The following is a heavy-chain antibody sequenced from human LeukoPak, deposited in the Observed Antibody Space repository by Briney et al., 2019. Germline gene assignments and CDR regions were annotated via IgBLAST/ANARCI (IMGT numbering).Heavy chain of an antibody. V-gene: IGHV1-2*02. CDR1: GYTFTGYY. CDR3: ARDTAAAGTLVWFDP. Sequence: ASVKVSCKASGYTFTGYYMHWVRQAPGQGLEWMGWINPNSGGTNYAQKFHGRVTMTRDTSISTAYMELSRLRSDDTAVYYCARDTAAAGTLVWFDPWGQGTLVTVSS. CDR2: INPNSGGT. J-gene: IGHJ5*02. D-gene: IGHD6-13*01.